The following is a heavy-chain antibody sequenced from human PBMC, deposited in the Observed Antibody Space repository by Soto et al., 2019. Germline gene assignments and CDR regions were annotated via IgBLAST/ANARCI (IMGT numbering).Heavy chain of an antibody. V-gene: IGHV3-53*01. J-gene: IGHJ4*02. CDR1: GFTVSNNY. Sequence: EVQLVESGGGLIQPGGSLRLSCAVSGFTVSNNYMSWVRQAPGKGLEGVSVIYSGGYTAYGDSVKGRFTISRDNSKNTQYLKMKSRSAAATAVYYGASNPGGGGYWGQGTLVTVSS. CDR3: ASNPGGGGY. CDR2: IYSGGYT. D-gene: IGHD3-10*01.